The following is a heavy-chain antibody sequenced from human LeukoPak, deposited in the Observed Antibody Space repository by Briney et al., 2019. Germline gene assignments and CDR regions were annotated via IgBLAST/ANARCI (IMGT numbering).Heavy chain of an antibody. CDR2: IYYSGRT. CDR1: GGSVSRSDSY. V-gene: IGHV4-39*01. D-gene: IGHD3-22*01. Sequence: SETLSLTCSVSGGSVSRSDSYWDWIRQPPGEGLEWIGTIYYSGRTYYSPSLKSRVTMSVDPSNNQFSLNLRSVTAADTAVYYCARRRYYDGSGYLEWGQGTLLSVSS. CDR3: ARRRYYDGSGYLE. J-gene: IGHJ1*01.